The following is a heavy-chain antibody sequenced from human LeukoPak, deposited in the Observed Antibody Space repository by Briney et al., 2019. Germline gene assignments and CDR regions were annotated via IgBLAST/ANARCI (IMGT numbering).Heavy chain of an antibody. D-gene: IGHD2-15*01. J-gene: IGHJ5*02. Sequence: ASVKVSCKASGGTFSSYAISWVRQAPGQGLEWMGGIIPILGTANYAQKFQGRVTITADESTSTAYMELSSLRSEDTAVYYCAREEGGLLEFDPWGQGTLVTVSS. V-gene: IGHV1-69*13. CDR2: IIPILGTA. CDR1: GGTFSSYA. CDR3: AREEGGLLEFDP.